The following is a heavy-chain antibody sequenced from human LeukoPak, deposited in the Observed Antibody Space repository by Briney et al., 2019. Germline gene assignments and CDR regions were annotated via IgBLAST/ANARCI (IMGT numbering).Heavy chain of an antibody. V-gene: IGHV3-21*06. Sequence: GGSLRLSCAASGFTFSTSSMSWVRQAPGKGLEWVSSISSSSVYVYSADSLKGRFTISRDSAKNSLFLQMNSLRVEDTAVYYCARSERIIPASLLDSWGQGILVTVSS. D-gene: IGHD2-15*01. CDR2: ISSSSVYV. CDR1: GFTFSTSS. CDR3: ARSERIIPASLLDS. J-gene: IGHJ4*02.